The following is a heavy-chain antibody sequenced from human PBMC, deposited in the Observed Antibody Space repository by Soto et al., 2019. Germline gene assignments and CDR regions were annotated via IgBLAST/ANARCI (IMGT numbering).Heavy chain of an antibody. V-gene: IGHV4-59*01. J-gene: IGHJ6*02. CDR1: GASISGYH. CDR2: MSYRGST. D-gene: IGHD3-3*01. CDR3: ARDYDLAYYAMDV. Sequence: ASETLSLTCTVSGASISGYHWGWIRQPPGKGLEWIGYMSYRGSTKYNPSLKSRVTISIDPSRNQFSLKLSSVTAADTAVYYCARDYDLAYYAMDVWGQGTTVTVSS.